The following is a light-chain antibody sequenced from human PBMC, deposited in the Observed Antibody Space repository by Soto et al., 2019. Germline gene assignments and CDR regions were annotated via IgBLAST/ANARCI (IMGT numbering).Light chain of an antibody. Sequence: EIVLTQSPATLSLSPGERATLSCRASQSVSSYLAWYQQKPGQAPRLLIYDAANRATGIPARFSGSGSGTDFTLTISSLEPEEFAVYYCQQRSNPITFGQGTRLEI. V-gene: IGKV3-11*01. CDR3: QQRSNPIT. CDR1: QSVSSY. CDR2: DAA. J-gene: IGKJ5*01.